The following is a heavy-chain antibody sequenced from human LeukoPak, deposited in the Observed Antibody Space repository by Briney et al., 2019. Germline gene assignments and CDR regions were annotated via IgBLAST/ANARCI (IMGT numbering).Heavy chain of an antibody. J-gene: IGHJ4*02. V-gene: IGHV1-69*04. Sequence: SVKVSCKASGGIFSSYAISWVRQAPGQGLEWMGRIIPILGIANYAQKSQGRVTITADKSTSTAYMDLSSLRSEDTAVYYCARDLPPYYFDYWGQGTLVTVSS. CDR2: IIPILGIA. CDR3: ARDLPPYYFDY. CDR1: GGIFSSYA.